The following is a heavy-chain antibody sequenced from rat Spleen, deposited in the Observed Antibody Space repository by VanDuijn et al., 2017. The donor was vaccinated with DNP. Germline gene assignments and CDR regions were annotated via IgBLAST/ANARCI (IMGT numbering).Heavy chain of an antibody. CDR3: ARHVLYTTDYYGYFDY. J-gene: IGHJ2*01. V-gene: IGHV5-25*01. CDR2: ISTSGSRI. D-gene: IGHD1-6*01. CDR1: GFTFSNYY. Sequence: EVQLVESGGGLVQPGRSLKLSCAASGFTFSNYYMAWVRQAPKKGLEWVATISTSGSRIYYPDSVTGRLTISRDNASSILYLQMNSLKSEDTATYYCARHVLYTTDYYGYFDYWGQGVMVTVSS.